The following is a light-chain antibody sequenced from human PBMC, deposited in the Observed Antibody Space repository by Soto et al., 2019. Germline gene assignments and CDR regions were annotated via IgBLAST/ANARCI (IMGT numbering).Light chain of an antibody. CDR1: TSNIGSNL. CDR2: NDN. V-gene: IGLV1-47*02. J-gene: IGLJ2*01. Sequence: QSALAQPPSASGTPGQRVTISCSGSTSNIGSNLASWYQQLPGSAPKLLIYNDNERPSGVPDRFSGSKSGTSASLGISGLRSEDEADYYCAVWDESLSGVLLGGGTK. CDR3: AVWDESLSGVL.